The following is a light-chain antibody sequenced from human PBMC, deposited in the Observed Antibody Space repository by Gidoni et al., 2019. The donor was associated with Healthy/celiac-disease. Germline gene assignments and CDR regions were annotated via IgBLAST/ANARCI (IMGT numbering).Light chain of an antibody. CDR3: SSYTSSSTLEV. CDR2: DVS. J-gene: IGLJ3*02. V-gene: IGLV2-14*01. CDR1: SSDVGGYNY. Sequence: QSALTQHASVSGSPGASTTISCPGPSSDVGGYNYVPWYQQHPVKAPKLRIYDVSNRPSGVSNRFSGSKSGNTASLTISGLQAEDEAAYYCSSYTSSSTLEVFGGGTKLTVL.